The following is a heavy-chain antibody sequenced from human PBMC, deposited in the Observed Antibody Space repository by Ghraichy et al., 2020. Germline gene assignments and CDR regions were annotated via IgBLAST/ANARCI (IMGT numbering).Heavy chain of an antibody. CDR3: AKDGLAIAAAGIYYFDY. D-gene: IGHD6-13*01. Sequence: GGSLRLSCAASGFTFSSYGMHWVRQAPGKGLEWVAFIRYDGSNKYYADSVKGRFTISRDSSKNTLYLQMNSLRAEDTAVYYCAKDGLAIAAAGIYYFDYWGQGTLVTVSS. J-gene: IGHJ4*02. CDR1: GFTFSSYG. CDR2: IRYDGSNK. V-gene: IGHV3-30*02.